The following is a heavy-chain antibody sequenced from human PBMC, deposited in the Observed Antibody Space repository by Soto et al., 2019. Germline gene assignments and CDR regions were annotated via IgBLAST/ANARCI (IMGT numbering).Heavy chain of an antibody. CDR1: RFTFTSYW. V-gene: IGHV3-7*01. CDR2: IKQDGSER. D-gene: IGHD2-21*02. J-gene: IGHJ4*02. Sequence: ESGGGLVQAGGSLRLSCAASRFTFTSYWMSWVRQAPGKGLEWVANIKQDGSERYYVDSVKGRFTISRDNSKNRLDLQMSSLRPEDTAVYYCARDLPLYCRGDCNFDFWGQGTLVTVSS. CDR3: ARDLPLYCRGDCNFDF.